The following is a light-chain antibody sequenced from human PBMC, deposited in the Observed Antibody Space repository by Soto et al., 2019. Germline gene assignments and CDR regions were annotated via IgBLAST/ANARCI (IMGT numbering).Light chain of an antibody. CDR1: ESNIGKNT. V-gene: IGLV1-40*01. CDR2: DDT. CDR3: QSYDSRLSGSV. Sequence: QSVLTQPPSASGTPGQGVTISCSGTESNIGKNTVNWYQHLPGAAPKVLITDDTSRPSGVPDRFSGSKSGASASLAITGLQAEDEADYYCQSYDSRLSGSVFGTGTKLTVL. J-gene: IGLJ1*01.